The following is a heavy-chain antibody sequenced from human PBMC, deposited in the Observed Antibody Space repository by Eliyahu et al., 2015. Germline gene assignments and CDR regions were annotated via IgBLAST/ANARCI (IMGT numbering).Heavy chain of an antibody. V-gene: IGHV3-74*01. CDR3: ARDRYDPGWAAILGYFGMDV. CDR1: GFXFSTYW. Sequence: EVQLVESGGGLVQPGGSLRLSCAASGFXFSTYWXXWVRQAPGKGLVWVSRINSDGSSTSYADSVKGRLTISRDNAKNTLYLQMNSLRAEDTAVYYCARDRYDPGWAAILGYFGMDVWGQGTTVTVSS. D-gene: IGHD5-18*01. CDR2: INSDGSST. J-gene: IGHJ6*02.